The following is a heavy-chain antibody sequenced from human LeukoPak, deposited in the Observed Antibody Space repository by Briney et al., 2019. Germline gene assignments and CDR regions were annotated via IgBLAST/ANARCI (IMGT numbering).Heavy chain of an antibody. CDR2: LRGSGITT. CDR3: AKGIYSSGWSYFDY. V-gene: IGHV3-23*01. D-gene: IGHD6-19*01. Sequence: GGSLRLSCAASGFTFSNSAMSWVRQAPGKGLEWVSNLRGSGITTYYADSVKGRFTISRDNSKNTLYLQMNTLRAEDSALYYCAKGIYSSGWSYFDYWGHGTLVTVSS. CDR1: GFTFSNSA. J-gene: IGHJ4*01.